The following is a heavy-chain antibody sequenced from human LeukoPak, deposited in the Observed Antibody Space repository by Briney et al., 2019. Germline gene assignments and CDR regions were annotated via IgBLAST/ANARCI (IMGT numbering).Heavy chain of an antibody. Sequence: PGGSLRLSCAASGFTFSSYAMHWVRQAPGKGLEWVAVISYDGSNKYYADSVKGRFTISRDNSKNTLYLQMNSLRAEDTAVYYCARDILTGYYDYYGMAVWGQGTTVTVSS. V-gene: IGHV3-30-3*01. CDR2: ISYDGSNK. CDR3: ARDILTGYYDYYGMAV. J-gene: IGHJ6*02. D-gene: IGHD3-9*01. CDR1: GFTFSSYA.